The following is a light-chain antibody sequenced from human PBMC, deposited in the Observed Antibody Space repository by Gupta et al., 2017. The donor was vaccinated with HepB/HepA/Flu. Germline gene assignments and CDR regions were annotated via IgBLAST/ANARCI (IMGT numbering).Light chain of an antibody. CDR1: QSVSSSY. CDR2: GAS. CDR3: QQYGSTYPIT. Sequence: EIVLTQSPGTLSLSPGERATLSCRASQSVSSSYLAWYQQKPGQAPRLLIYGASSRATGIPARFMGSGSGTDCTLIISSLEPEDYSVYYCQQYGSTYPITFGQGTXVEIK. V-gene: IGKV3-20*01. J-gene: IGKJ5*01.